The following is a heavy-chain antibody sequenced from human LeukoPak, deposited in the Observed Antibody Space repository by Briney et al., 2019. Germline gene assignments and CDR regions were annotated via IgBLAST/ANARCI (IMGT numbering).Heavy chain of an antibody. V-gene: IGHV1-2*02. CDR2: INPNSGGT. CDR3: ARDRDDSSGYLYFQH. J-gene: IGHJ1*01. D-gene: IGHD3-22*01. CDR1: GYTFTGYY. Sequence: ASVKVSFKASGYTFTGYYMHWVRQAPGQGREWMGWINPNSGGTNYAQKFQGRVTMTRDTSISTAYMELSRLRSDDTAVYYCARDRDDSSGYLYFQHWGQGTLVTVSS.